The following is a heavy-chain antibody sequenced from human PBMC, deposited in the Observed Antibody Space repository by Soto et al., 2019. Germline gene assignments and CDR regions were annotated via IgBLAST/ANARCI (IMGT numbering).Heavy chain of an antibody. CDR2: IIPIFGTA. D-gene: IGHD2-8*01. Sequence: ASVKVSCKASGGTFSSYAISWVRQAPGQGLEWMGGIIPIFGTANYAQKFQGRVTITADKSTSTAYMELSSLRSEDTAVYYCAREFPIEMVYAEGYNWFDPWGQGTLVTVSS. CDR1: GGTFSSYA. J-gene: IGHJ5*02. CDR3: AREFPIEMVYAEGYNWFDP. V-gene: IGHV1-69*06.